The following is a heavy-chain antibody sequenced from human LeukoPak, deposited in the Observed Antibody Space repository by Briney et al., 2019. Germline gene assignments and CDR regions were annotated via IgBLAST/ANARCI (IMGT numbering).Heavy chain of an antibody. CDR3: ARALGYSYGTNY. Sequence: PSETLSLTCTVSGDFISRYYWSWIRQSPGKGLEWIGYVYDRGGTNYNPSLKSRAIISADTSKNQFSLKVTSVTAEDTAVYYCARALGYSYGTNYWGQGTLVTVSS. V-gene: IGHV4-59*01. CDR1: GDFISRYY. D-gene: IGHD5-18*01. CDR2: VYDRGGT. J-gene: IGHJ4*02.